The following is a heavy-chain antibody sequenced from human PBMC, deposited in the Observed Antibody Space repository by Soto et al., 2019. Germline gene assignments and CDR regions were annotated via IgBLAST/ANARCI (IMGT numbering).Heavy chain of an antibody. D-gene: IGHD2-15*01. CDR2: IYHSGST. Sequence: QVQLQESGPGLVKPSGTLSLTGAVSSGSISSSNWWSWVRQPPGKGLEWIGEIYHSGSTNYNPSLKSRVTISVDKSKNQFSLKLSSVTAADTAVYYCARDPAYCSGGSCYKGWFDPWGQGTLVTVSS. J-gene: IGHJ5*02. CDR3: ARDPAYCSGGSCYKGWFDP. CDR1: SGSISSSNW. V-gene: IGHV4-4*02.